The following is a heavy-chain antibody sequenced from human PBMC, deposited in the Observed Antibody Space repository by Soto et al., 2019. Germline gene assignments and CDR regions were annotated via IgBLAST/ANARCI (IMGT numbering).Heavy chain of an antibody. Sequence: SGGSLRLSCAASGFTFSSSSMNWVRQAPGKGLEWLSYISGISSTTYISSSGSTIYYADSVKGRFTISRDNAKNSLYLQMNSLRVEDTAVYYCARDTPPRYWGQGTLVTVSS. J-gene: IGHJ4*02. CDR2: ISSSGSTI. CDR1: GFTFSSSS. CDR3: ARDTPPRY. V-gene: IGHV3-48*01.